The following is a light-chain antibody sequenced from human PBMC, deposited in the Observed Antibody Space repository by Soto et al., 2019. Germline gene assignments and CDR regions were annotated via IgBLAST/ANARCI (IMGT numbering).Light chain of an antibody. CDR1: QGISSY. CDR2: AAS. V-gene: IGKV1-9*01. J-gene: IGKJ4*01. Sequence: IQLTQSPSSLSASVGDRVTITCRASQGISSYLALYQQKPGKAPKLLIYAASTLQSGVQSRFRGSGSGTDFTITIRSLQPEDFATYYCKQLNSYPLTFGGGTKVEIK. CDR3: KQLNSYPLT.